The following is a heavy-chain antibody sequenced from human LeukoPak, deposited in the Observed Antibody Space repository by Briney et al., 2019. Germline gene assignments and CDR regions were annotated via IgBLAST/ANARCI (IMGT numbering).Heavy chain of an antibody. Sequence: SETLSLTCAVSGYSISSGYYWGWIRQPPGKGLEWIGSIYHSGSTYYNPSLKSRVTISVDTSKNQFSLKLSPVTAADTAVYYCARHGSSWYWFDYWGQGTLVTVSS. CDR3: ARHGSSWYWFDY. D-gene: IGHD6-13*01. CDR2: IYHSGST. V-gene: IGHV4-38-2*01. J-gene: IGHJ4*02. CDR1: GYSISSGYY.